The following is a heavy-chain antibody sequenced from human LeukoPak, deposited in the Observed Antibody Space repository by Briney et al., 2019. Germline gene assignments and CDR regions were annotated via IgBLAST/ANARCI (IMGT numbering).Heavy chain of an antibody. J-gene: IGHJ4*02. CDR3: ASGNYYGSGLVDY. CDR1: GGSISSGSYY. Sequence: SETLSLTCTVSGGSISSGSYYWSWIRQPAGKGLEWIGRIYTSGSTHYNPSLKRRVTISVDTSKNQFSLKLSSVTAADTAVYYCASGNYYGSGLVDYWGQGTLVTVSS. V-gene: IGHV4-61*02. CDR2: IYTSGST. D-gene: IGHD3-10*01.